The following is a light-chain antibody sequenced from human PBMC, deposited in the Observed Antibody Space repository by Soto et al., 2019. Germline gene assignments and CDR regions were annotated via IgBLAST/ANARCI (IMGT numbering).Light chain of an antibody. CDR1: QSISTY. V-gene: IGKV1-39*01. J-gene: IGKJ3*01. Sequence: IQMTQSPSSLPASVGDRVTITCRASQSISTYVNWYQQKAGKAPKLLIYDASSLYSGVPSRFSGSGSGTDFTLTISTLQPEDFATYYCQQSYSTPTCGPGT. CDR2: DAS. CDR3: QQSYSTPT.